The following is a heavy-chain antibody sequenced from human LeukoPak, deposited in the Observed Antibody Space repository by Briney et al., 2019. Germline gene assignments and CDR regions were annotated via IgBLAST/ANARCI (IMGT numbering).Heavy chain of an antibody. D-gene: IGHD6-6*01. CDR1: GYTFTSYG. CDR3: ARGARALYSSSSFDY. V-gene: IGHV1-18*01. Sequence: GASVKVSCKASGYTFTSYGISWVRQAPGQGLEWMGWISGYNGNTKHAQNLQGRVTMTTDTPTSTAHMELRSLRSDDTAVYYCARGARALYSSSSFDYWGQGTLVTVSS. CDR2: ISGYNGNT. J-gene: IGHJ4*02.